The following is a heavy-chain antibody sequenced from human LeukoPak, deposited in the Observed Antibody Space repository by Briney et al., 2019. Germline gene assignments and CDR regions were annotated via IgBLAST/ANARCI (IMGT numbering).Heavy chain of an antibody. CDR3: ARAPITSPFYFDY. V-gene: IGHV3-20*04. Sequence: GGSLRLSCTASGFAFDEHGMSWVRQVPGKGLEWVSGINWSGGSTGYADPLRGRYTISRDNAKNSLYLQMDSLRAEDTALYYCARAPITSPFYFDYRGQGTLVTVSS. CDR1: GFAFDEHG. CDR2: INWSGGST. J-gene: IGHJ4*02. D-gene: IGHD2-2*01.